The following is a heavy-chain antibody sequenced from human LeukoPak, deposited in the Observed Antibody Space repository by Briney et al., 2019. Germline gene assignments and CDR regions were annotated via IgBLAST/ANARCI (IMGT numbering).Heavy chain of an antibody. D-gene: IGHD1-26*01. CDR1: GYTFAGYF. V-gene: IGHV1-2*04. CDR2: INPNSGDT. J-gene: IGHJ4*02. Sequence: ASVRVSCKASGYTFAGYFIHWVRQAPGQGLEWMGRINPNSGDTEYAPKFQGWVTMTRDTSISTVYVEVRRLISDDTAVYYCARDLASTSNWEFDYWGQGTLVIVSS. CDR3: ARDLASTSNWEFDY.